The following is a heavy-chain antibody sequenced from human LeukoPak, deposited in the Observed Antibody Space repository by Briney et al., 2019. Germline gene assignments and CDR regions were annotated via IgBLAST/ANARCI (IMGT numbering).Heavy chain of an antibody. Sequence: SDTLSLTYTLSCGSISSGDYYWSWIPQPPGKGLEWIGYIYYSGSTYYNPSLKSRVTISVETYKNQFSLKLSSVTAADTAVYYCARVSVRDYDFWSGYYNYWGQGTLVTVSS. J-gene: IGHJ4*02. D-gene: IGHD3-3*01. CDR3: ARVSVRDYDFWSGYYNY. CDR1: CGSISSGDYY. V-gene: IGHV4-30-4*02. CDR2: IYYSGST.